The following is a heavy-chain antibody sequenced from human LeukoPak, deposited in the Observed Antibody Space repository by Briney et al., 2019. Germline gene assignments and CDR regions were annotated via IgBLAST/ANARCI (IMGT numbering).Heavy chain of an antibody. J-gene: IGHJ4*02. Sequence: PGTSLRLSCATSGFTFSSSTMRWVRQAPGKGLEGVAFITYDGSNTYYRDSVEGRFTISIDDSKNTVYLQMNSLRAEDTAVYYCAGSSSTARSYFDYWGQGILVTVSS. D-gene: IGHD5-18*01. V-gene: IGHV3-30*04. CDR1: GFTFSSST. CDR3: AGSSSTARSYFDY. CDR2: ITYDGSNT.